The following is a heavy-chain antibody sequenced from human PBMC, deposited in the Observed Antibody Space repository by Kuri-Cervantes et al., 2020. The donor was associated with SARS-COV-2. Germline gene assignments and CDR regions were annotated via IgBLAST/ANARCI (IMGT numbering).Heavy chain of an antibody. J-gene: IGHJ5*02. CDR2: MNPNSGNT. CDR1: GYTFTSYD. D-gene: IGHD2-15*01. CDR3: ATGPPYCSGGSCYSSNWFDP. V-gene: IGHV1-8*01. Sequence: ASVKVSCKASGYTFTSYDINWVRQATGQGLEWMGWMNPNSGNTGYAQKFQGRVTMTRNTSISTAYMELSSLRSEDTAVYYCATGPPYCSGGSCYSSNWFDPWGQGTLVTVSS.